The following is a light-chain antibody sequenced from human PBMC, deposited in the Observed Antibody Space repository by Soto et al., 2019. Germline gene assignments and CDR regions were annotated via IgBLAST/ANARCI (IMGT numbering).Light chain of an antibody. CDR3: QQYNSYSPFT. CDR2: DAS. Sequence: DIQMTQSPSTLSASVGDKVTVTCRASQNIRSRLAWYQQEPGKAPNLLISDASSLESRVPSRFSGSGSGTEFTLTISSLQPDDVATYYCQQYNSYSPFTFGPGTKVDIK. V-gene: IGKV1-5*01. CDR1: QNIRSR. J-gene: IGKJ3*01.